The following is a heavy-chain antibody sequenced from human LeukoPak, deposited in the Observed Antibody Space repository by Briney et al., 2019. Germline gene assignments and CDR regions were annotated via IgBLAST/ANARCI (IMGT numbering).Heavy chain of an antibody. CDR3: ARDRPSGRYYYYYYMDV. J-gene: IGHJ6*03. Sequence: GGSLRLSCAASGFTFSNARMSWVRQAPGKGLEWVANIKQDGSEKYYVDSVKGRFTISRDNAKNSLYLQMNSLRAEDTAVYYCARDRPSGRYYYYYYMDVWGKGTTVTVSS. CDR1: GFTFSNAR. CDR2: IKQDGSEK. V-gene: IGHV3-7*01. D-gene: IGHD3-3*01.